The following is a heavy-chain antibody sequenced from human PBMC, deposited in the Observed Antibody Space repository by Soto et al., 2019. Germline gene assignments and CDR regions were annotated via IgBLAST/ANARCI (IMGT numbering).Heavy chain of an antibody. V-gene: IGHV3-21*01. J-gene: IGHJ1*01. D-gene: IGHD6-19*01. CDR2: ISSSSSYI. CDR3: ARDGDLAVAASAEYFQH. Sequence: EVQLVESGGGLVKPGGSLRLSCAASGFTFSSYSMNWVRQAPGKGLEWVSSISSSSSYIYYADSVKGRFTISRDNAKNSLYLQMNSLRAEDTAVYYCARDGDLAVAASAEYFQHWGQGTLVTVSS. CDR1: GFTFSSYS.